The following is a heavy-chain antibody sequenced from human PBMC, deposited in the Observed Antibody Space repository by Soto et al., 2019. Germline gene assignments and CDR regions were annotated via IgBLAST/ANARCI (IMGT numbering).Heavy chain of an antibody. CDR1: GFTFSSYA. V-gene: IGHV3-23*01. CDR3: AKESGVAVAVGLSGKDY. D-gene: IGHD6-19*01. J-gene: IGHJ4*02. Sequence: EVQLLESGGGLVQPGGSLRRSCAASGFTFSSYAMSWVRQAPGKGLEWVSAISGSGGSTYYADSVKGRFTISRDNSKNTLYLQMKSLRAEDTAVYYCAKESGVAVAVGLSGKDYWGQGTLVTVSS. CDR2: ISGSGGST.